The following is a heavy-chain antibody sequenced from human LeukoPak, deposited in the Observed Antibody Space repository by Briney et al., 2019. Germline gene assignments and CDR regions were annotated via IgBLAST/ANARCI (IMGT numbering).Heavy chain of an antibody. J-gene: IGHJ6*02. CDR3: ARAYHYGSGYGMDV. CDR1: GFTFSSYA. Sequence: GGSLRLSCSASGFTFSSYAMHWVRQAPGKGLEYVSAISSNGGSTYYADSVKGRFTISRDNAKNSLYLQMNSLRDEDTAVYYCARAYHYGSGYGMDVWGQGTTVTVSS. V-gene: IGHV3-64*04. CDR2: ISSNGGST. D-gene: IGHD3-10*01.